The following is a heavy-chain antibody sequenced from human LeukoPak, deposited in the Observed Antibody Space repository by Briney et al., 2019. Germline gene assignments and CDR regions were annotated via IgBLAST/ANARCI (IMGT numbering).Heavy chain of an antibody. D-gene: IGHD4-23*01. CDR2: IRSKVYGATT. V-gene: IGHV3-49*04. CDR3: ARDDLYGGNSLDY. CDR1: GFTFGDYA. J-gene: IGHJ4*02. Sequence: GGSLRLSCTTSGFTFGDYAMSWVRQAPGKGLEWVGFIRSKVYGATTEYAASVRGRFTISRDDSKSIAYLQLNSLKTEDTAVYYCARDDLYGGNSLDYWGQGTLVPVSS.